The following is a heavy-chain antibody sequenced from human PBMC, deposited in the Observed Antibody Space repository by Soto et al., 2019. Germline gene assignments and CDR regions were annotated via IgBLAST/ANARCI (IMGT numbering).Heavy chain of an antibody. CDR3: ERGGLYGIVATIGDFDI. D-gene: IGHD5-12*01. CDR1: GFTFSYYC. Sequence: PGGSLRLSCAASGFTFSYYCMNWIRQAPGKXLEWVSCISSSRSTIYYADSLKGRFTIYRDNAKNSLSMQMNRLRAEDTAVYYCERGGLYGIVATIGDFDIWGQGTMVTVSS. CDR2: ISSSRSTI. V-gene: IGHV3-11*01. J-gene: IGHJ3*02.